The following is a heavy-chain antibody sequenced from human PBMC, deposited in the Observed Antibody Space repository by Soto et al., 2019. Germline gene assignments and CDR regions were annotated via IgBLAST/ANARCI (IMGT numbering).Heavy chain of an antibody. D-gene: IGHD3-22*01. V-gene: IGHV2-70*04. CDR2: IDWDDDE. CDR3: ARTPGVQYDTSGSADAFDV. CDR1: FFSLIGSGMR. J-gene: IGHJ3*01. Sequence: GPTRVYTTLNLSLTCSFCFFSLIGSGMRVSWLRQPPGKAVEWLARIDWDDDEFYSTSLRSRLTISKDTSKNQVVLTMTNMAPVDTATYYCARTPGVQYDTSGSADAFDVCGQGTMVTVSS.